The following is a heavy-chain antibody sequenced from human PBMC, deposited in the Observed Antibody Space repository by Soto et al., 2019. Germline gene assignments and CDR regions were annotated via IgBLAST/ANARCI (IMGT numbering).Heavy chain of an antibody. Sequence: QVQLVESGGGVVQPGRSLRLSCAASGFTFSSYGMHWVRQAPGKGLEWVAVIWYDGSNKYYADSVKGRFTISRDNSKNTLYLQMNSLRAEDTAVYYCARSARRYCSGGSCLRGWFDPWGQGTLVTVSS. D-gene: IGHD2-15*01. J-gene: IGHJ5*02. V-gene: IGHV3-33*01. CDR1: GFTFSSYG. CDR3: ARSARRYCSGGSCLRGWFDP. CDR2: IWYDGSNK.